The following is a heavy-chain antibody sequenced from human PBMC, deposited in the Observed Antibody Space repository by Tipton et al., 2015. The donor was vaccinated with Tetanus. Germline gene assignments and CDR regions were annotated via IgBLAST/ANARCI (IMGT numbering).Heavy chain of an antibody. Sequence: LRLSCTVFGGSISSSTYYWGWIRQPPGKGLEWIGTIHFGGDTAYNPSLRSRVTISVDTSRNHVSLKMTSVTAADTAVYYCARSAQSAPYYFDSWGQGTLVTVSS. CDR2: IHFGGDT. J-gene: IGHJ4*02. CDR1: GGSISSSTYY. D-gene: IGHD2-21*01. CDR3: ARSAQSAPYYFDS. V-gene: IGHV4-39*02.